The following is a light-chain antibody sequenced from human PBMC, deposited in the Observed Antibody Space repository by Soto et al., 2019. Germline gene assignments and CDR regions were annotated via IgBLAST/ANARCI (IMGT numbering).Light chain of an antibody. CDR3: VQDYNYPIT. V-gene: IGKV1-6*01. Sequence: IQMTQSPSSLSASVGDRVTLTCRASQGIRSALAWYQQKPGQAPKVVIYAASILQSGVPPRFSGSGSGADFTLTISSLQPEDFATYYCVQDYNYPITFGQGTRLDMK. J-gene: IGKJ5*01. CDR2: AAS. CDR1: QGIRSA.